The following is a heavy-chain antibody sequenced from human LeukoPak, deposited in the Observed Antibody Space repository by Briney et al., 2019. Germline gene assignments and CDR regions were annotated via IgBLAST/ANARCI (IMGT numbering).Heavy chain of an antibody. Sequence: GGSLRLSCAASGFTFSSYAMSWVRQTPGKGLEWVSAISGSGGSTYYADSVKGRFTISRDNSKNTLFLQMNSLRVEDTAPYYCAKSVAIYFSYGRDVWGKGTTVTVSS. CDR3: AKSVAIYFSYGRDV. J-gene: IGHJ6*04. D-gene: IGHD3-3*01. CDR2: ISGSGGST. CDR1: GFTFSSYA. V-gene: IGHV3-23*01.